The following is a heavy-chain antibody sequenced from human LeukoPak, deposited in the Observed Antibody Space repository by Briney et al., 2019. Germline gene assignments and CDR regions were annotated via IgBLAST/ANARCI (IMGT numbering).Heavy chain of an antibody. CDR1: GFTFSSYA. CDR2: ISGSGGST. Sequence: GGSLRLSCEASGFTFSSYAMSWVRQAPGKGLEWVSAISGSGGSTYYADSVKGRFTISRDNSKNTLYLQMNSLRAEDTALYYCARGPYDSSGYYYTSYFQHWGQGTLVTVSS. V-gene: IGHV3-23*01. J-gene: IGHJ1*01. CDR3: ARGPYDSSGYYYTSYFQH. D-gene: IGHD3-22*01.